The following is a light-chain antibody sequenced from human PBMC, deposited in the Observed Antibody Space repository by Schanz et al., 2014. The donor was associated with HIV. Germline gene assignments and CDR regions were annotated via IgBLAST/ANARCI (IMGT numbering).Light chain of an antibody. Sequence: QSALTQPASVSGSPGQSVTISCTGTSSDVGGYDYVSWYQQHPGKAPKLMIYEVSKRPSGVPDRFSGSKSGNTASLTVSGLQAEDEADYYCSSYAGRNNLVVFGGGTKLTVL. CDR1: SSDVGGYDY. CDR3: SSYAGRNNLVV. V-gene: IGLV2-8*01. CDR2: EVS. J-gene: IGLJ2*01.